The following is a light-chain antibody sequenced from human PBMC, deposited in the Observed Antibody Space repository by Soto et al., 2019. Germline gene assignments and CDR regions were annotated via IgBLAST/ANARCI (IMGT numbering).Light chain of an antibody. CDR1: QTLLHSNGYTY. CDR2: LGS. CDR3: MQGLRPMYT. J-gene: IGKJ2*01. V-gene: IGKV2-28*01. Sequence: IALTQSPLSLSVTPGEPASISCRSSQTLLHSNGYTYLNWYLQKPGQSPHLLIYLGSNRASGVPDRFSGSGSGTDFTLKINRVQAEDVGVFYCMQGLRPMYTFGQGTKLEIK.